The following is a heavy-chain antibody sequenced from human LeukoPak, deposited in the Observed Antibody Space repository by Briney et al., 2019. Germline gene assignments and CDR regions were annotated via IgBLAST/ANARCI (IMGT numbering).Heavy chain of an antibody. V-gene: IGHV4-4*02. Sequence: SGTLSLTCAVSSGSISSSNWWSWVRQPPGKGLEWIGEIYHTGSTNYNPSLKSRVTISVDTSKNQFSLKLSSVTAADTAVYYCARGSVTMIAEGPLDYWGQGTLVTVSS. CDR3: ARGSVTMIAEGPLDY. J-gene: IGHJ4*02. CDR2: IYHTGST. D-gene: IGHD3-22*01. CDR1: SGSISSSNW.